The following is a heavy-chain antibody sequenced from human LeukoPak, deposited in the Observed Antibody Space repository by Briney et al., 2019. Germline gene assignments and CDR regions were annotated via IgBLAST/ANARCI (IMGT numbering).Heavy chain of an antibody. Sequence: KSGGSLRLSCAASGFAFSDYYMSWIRQAPGKGLEWVSYISSSGSTIYYADSVKGRFTISRDNAKNSLYLQMNSLRAEDTAVYYCARALDYAEDFDYWGQGTLVTVSS. J-gene: IGHJ4*02. CDR2: ISSSGSTI. CDR1: GFAFSDYY. CDR3: ARALDYAEDFDY. D-gene: IGHD3/OR15-3a*01. V-gene: IGHV3-11*01.